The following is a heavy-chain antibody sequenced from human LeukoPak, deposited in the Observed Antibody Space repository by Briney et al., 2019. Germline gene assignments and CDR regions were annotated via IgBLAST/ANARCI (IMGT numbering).Heavy chain of an antibody. D-gene: IGHD3-22*01. CDR2: ISGGSSSNK. Sequence: GGSLRLSCAASGCTFSSYSMNWVRQAPGKGLEWVSHISGGSSSNKYYADSVKGRFTISRDNAKNSLYLQMNSLRDEDTAVYYCARGNYYDTPWDYWGQGTLVTVSS. CDR1: GCTFSSYS. J-gene: IGHJ4*02. CDR3: ARGNYYDTPWDY. V-gene: IGHV3-48*02.